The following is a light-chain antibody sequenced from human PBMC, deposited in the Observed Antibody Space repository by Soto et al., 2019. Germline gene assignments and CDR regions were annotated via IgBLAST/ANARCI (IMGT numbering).Light chain of an antibody. Sequence: QSVLTQPPSASGSPGQSVTISCTGTSSDVGGYNYVSWYQQHPGKAPKLMIYEVSNRPSGVSDRFSGSKSGNTASLTVSGLQAEDEADYYCSSYAGSNNYVFGTGTKLTVL. CDR3: SSYAGSNNYV. J-gene: IGLJ1*01. CDR1: SSDVGGYNY. CDR2: EVS. V-gene: IGLV2-8*01.